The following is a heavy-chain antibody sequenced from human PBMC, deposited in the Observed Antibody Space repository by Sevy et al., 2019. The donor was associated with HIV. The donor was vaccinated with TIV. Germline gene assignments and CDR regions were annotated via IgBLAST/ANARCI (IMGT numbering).Heavy chain of an antibody. D-gene: IGHD6-13*01. CDR1: GFTFSSYG. CDR2: IRYDGSNK. V-gene: IGHV3-30*02. J-gene: IGHJ4*02. CDR3: AKYPTQQLAHSPFDY. Sequence: GGSLRLSCAASGFTFSSYGMHWVRQAPGKGLEWVAFIRYDGSNKYYADSVKGRFTISRDNSKNTLYLQMNGLRAEDTAVYYCAKYPTQQLAHSPFDYWGQGTLVTVSS.